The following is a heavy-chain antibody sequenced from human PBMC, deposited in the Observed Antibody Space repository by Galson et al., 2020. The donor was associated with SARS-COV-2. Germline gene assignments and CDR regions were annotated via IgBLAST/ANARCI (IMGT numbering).Heavy chain of an antibody. Sequence: GGSLRLSCAASGFTFNSYDFHWVRQSTGEGLEWVSSIGTGGDTYYPDSVKGRFTISRENAKNSLYLQMNSLRGADTAVYYCARDRGGRGWWGGCSFYSFSGMTVWGQGTTVTVSS. CDR2: IGTGGDT. CDR1: GFTFNSYD. CDR3: ARDRGGRGWWGGCSFYSFSGMTV. J-gene: IGHJ6*02. V-gene: IGHV3-13*01. D-gene: IGHD6-19*01.